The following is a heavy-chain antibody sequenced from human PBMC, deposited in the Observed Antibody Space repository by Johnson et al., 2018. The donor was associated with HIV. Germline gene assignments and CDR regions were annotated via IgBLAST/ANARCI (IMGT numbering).Heavy chain of an antibody. V-gene: IGHV3-33*03. CDR2: IRYDGINK. CDR3: VKVGLVGGKEGVGAFDI. J-gene: IGHJ3*02. D-gene: IGHD1-26*01. Sequence: QVQLVESGGGVVQPGRSLRLSCAASGFSFSDYGMHWVRQAPGKGLEWVAFIRYDGINKYYADSVKGRFTISRDNAKNSLYLQMNSLRAEDTAVYYCVKVGLVGGKEGVGAFDIWGPGTMVTVSS. CDR1: GFSFSDYG.